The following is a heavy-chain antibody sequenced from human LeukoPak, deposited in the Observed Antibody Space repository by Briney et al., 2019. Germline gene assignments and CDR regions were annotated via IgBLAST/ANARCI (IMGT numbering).Heavy chain of an antibody. CDR3: ARDAILTGPYYFDY. D-gene: IGHD3-9*01. CDR2: IYYSGST. V-gene: IGHV4-61*01. J-gene: IGHJ4*02. Sequence: PSETLSLTCTVSGGSISSGSYYWSWIRQPPGKGLEWIGYIYYSGSTNYNPSLKSRVTISVDTSKNQFSLKLSSVTAADTAVYYCARDAILTGPYYFDYWGQGTLVTVSS. CDR1: GGSISSGSYY.